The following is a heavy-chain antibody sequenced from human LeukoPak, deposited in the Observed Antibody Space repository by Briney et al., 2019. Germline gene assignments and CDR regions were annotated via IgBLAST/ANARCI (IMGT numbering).Heavy chain of an antibody. CDR2: IKYDGSEK. D-gene: IGHD1/OR15-1a*01. Sequence: GGSLRLSCTASGLSFSGQWMNWVRQSPGQGLEWVANIKYDGSEKYYVDSVKGRFTISREDAKNSLSLQMDSVRPEDTAVYYCAFNNNFKYWGQGNLVIVSS. V-gene: IGHV3-7*01. CDR1: GLSFSGQW. J-gene: IGHJ4*02. CDR3: AFNNNFKY.